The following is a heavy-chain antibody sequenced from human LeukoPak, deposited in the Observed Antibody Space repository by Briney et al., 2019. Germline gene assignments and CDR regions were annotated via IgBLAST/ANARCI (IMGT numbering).Heavy chain of an antibody. J-gene: IGHJ4*02. CDR2: IYPGDSDI. D-gene: IGHD3-10*01. CDR1: GYSFTNYW. CDR3: ARVYYYGSGSYYPGYYFDY. V-gene: IGHV5-51*01. Sequence: GESLKISCKGSGYSFTNYWIGWVRQMPGKGLEWMGLIYPGDSDIRYNPSFQGQVTISADNSISTAYLQWTSLKASDTAMYYCARVYYYGSGSYYPGYYFDYWGQGTLVTVSS.